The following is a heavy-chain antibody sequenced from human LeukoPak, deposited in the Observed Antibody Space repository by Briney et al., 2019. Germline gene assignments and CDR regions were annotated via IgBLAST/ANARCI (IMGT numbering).Heavy chain of an antibody. CDR1: GFTVSSNY. Sequence: GGSLRLSCAASGFTVSSNYMSWVRQAPGKGLEWVSIIYSGGSTFYADSVKGRFTISRDNSKNTLYLQMNSLRAEDTAVYYCAKGTHYYGSGSYVYFDYWGQGTLVTVSS. D-gene: IGHD3-10*01. J-gene: IGHJ4*02. CDR2: IYSGGST. CDR3: AKGTHYYGSGSYVYFDY. V-gene: IGHV3-53*01.